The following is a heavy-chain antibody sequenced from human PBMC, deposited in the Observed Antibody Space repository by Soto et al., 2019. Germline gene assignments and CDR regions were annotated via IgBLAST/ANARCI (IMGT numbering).Heavy chain of an antibody. V-gene: IGHV3-74*01. CDR3: ARGLSGYYGFDY. D-gene: IGHD5-12*01. Sequence: EVQLVESGGGLVQFGGSLRLSCAASGFTFSSYWMHSVRQVPGKGLVWVSRIKGDGTNTDYADAVKGRFTISRDNAKNTLYLHMTSLTAADTAVYYCARGLSGYYGFDYWGQGTLVTVSS. CDR1: GFTFSSYW. J-gene: IGHJ4*02. CDR2: IKGDGTNT.